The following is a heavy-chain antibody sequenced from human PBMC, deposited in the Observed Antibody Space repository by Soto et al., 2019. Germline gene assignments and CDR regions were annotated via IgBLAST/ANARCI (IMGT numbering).Heavy chain of an antibody. CDR1: GGSISSGDYY. V-gene: IGHV4-30-4*01. CDR3: AREEGSSGYNPGYYYYGMDV. D-gene: IGHD3-22*01. J-gene: IGHJ6*02. Sequence: SETLSLTCTVSGGSISSGDYYWSWIRQPPGKGLEWIGYIYYSGSTYYNPSLKSRVTISVDTSKNQFSLKLSSVTAADTAVYYCAREEGSSGYNPGYYYYGMDVWGQGTTVTVSS. CDR2: IYYSGST.